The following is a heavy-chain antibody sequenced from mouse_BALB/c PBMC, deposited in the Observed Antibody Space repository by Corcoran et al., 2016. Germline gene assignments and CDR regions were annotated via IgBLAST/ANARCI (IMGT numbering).Heavy chain of an antibody. CDR3: ARGILRFYFDY. J-gene: IGHJ2*01. CDR2: ISCYNGAT. D-gene: IGHD1-1*01. CDR1: GYSFTGYY. Sequence: LVKTGASVKISCKASGYSFTGYYMHWVKQSHGKSLEWIGYISCYNGATSYNQKFKGKATFTVDTSSSTAYMQFNSLTSEDSVVYYCARGILRFYFDYWGQGTTLTVSS. V-gene: IGHV1S34*01.